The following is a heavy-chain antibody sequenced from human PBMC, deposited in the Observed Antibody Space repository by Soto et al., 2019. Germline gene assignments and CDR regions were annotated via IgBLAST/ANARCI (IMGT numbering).Heavy chain of an antibody. CDR3: AKLIKKDYGDYWDDYMDV. V-gene: IGHV3-23*01. CDR1: GFTFSSYA. Sequence: GGSLRLSCAASGFTFSSYAMSWVRQAPGKGLEWVSAISGSGGSTYYADSVKGRFTISRDNSKNTLYLQMNSLRAEDTAVYYCAKLIKKDYGDYWDDYMDVWGKGTTVTVSS. J-gene: IGHJ6*03. CDR2: ISGSGGST. D-gene: IGHD4-17*01.